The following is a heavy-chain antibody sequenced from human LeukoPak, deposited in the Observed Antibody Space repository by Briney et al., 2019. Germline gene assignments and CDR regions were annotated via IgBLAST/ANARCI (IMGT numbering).Heavy chain of an antibody. Sequence: SETLSLTCAVYGGSLSGYYWSWIRQPPGKGLEWIGEINHSGSTNYNPSLKSRVTISVDTSKNQFSLKLSSVTAADTAVYYCARDPLTYYDFWSGFTSSVYWGQGTLVTVSS. CDR1: GGSLSGYY. J-gene: IGHJ4*02. CDR3: ARDPLTYYDFWSGFTSSVY. V-gene: IGHV4-34*01. D-gene: IGHD3-3*01. CDR2: INHSGST.